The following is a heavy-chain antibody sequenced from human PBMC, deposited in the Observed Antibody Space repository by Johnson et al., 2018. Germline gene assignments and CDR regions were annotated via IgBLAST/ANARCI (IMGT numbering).Heavy chain of an antibody. J-gene: IGHJ4*02. CDR2: INHSGST. CDR1: GGSFSGYY. CDR3: ARAYGGYTILVRNFDY. V-gene: IGHV4-34*01. D-gene: IGHD5-12*01. Sequence: QVQLQQWGAGLLKXSETXSLXCAVYGGSFSGYYWSWIRQPPGKGLEWIGEINHSGSTNYNPSLKSRVTISVDTAKNQFSLKLSSVPAADTAVYYCARAYGGYTILVRNFDYWGQGTLVTVSS.